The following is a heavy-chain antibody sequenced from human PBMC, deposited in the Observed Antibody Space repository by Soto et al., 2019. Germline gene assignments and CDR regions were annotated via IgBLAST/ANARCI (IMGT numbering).Heavy chain of an antibody. V-gene: IGHV3-33*08. CDR1: GFTFSSYG. CDR2: IWYDGSNK. J-gene: IGHJ4*02. Sequence: VQLLESGGGLVQPGGSLRLSCAASGFTFSSYGMHWVRQAPGKGLEWVAVIWYDGSNKYYADSVKGRFTISRDNSKNTLYLQMNSLRAEDTAVYYCARDASSSWSFDYWGQGTLVTVSS. D-gene: IGHD6-13*01. CDR3: ARDASSSWSFDY.